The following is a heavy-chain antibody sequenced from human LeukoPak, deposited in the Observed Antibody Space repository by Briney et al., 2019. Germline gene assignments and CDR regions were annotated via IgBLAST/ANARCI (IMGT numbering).Heavy chain of an antibody. CDR1: GFTFSSYE. CDR3: ARVHKYYDFWSGYYVANYFDY. D-gene: IGHD3-3*01. Sequence: PGGSLRLSCAASGFTFSSYEMNWVRQAPGKGLEWVSYISSSGSTIYYADSVKGRFTISRDNAKNSLYLQMNSLRAEDTALYYCARVHKYYDFWSGYYVANYFDYWGQGTLVTVSS. CDR2: ISSSGSTI. V-gene: IGHV3-48*03. J-gene: IGHJ4*02.